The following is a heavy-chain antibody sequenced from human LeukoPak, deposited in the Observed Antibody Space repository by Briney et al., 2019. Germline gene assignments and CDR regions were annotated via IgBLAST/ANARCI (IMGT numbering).Heavy chain of an antibody. V-gene: IGHV4-59*01. CDR3: ARGYYDSSGYYLAAY. Sequence: GSLRLSCAASRFTFSSYAMSWIRQPPGKGLEWVGYIYYSGSTNYNPSLKSRVTLSVDTSKNQFSLKLTSVTAADTAVYYCARGYYDSSGYYLAAYWGQGTLVTVSS. D-gene: IGHD3-22*01. J-gene: IGHJ4*02. CDR2: IYYSGST. CDR1: RFTFSSYA.